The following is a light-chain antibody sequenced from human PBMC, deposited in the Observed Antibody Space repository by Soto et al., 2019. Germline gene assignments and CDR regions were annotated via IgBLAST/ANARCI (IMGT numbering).Light chain of an antibody. CDR1: QSIESR. Sequence: IVMTQSPATLSVSPGERATLSCRASQSIESRLAWYQQRPGQAPRLLIYAASTRAAGIPARFSGSGSGTEFTLTISGLQSEDFGVYYCQEYRGWRTFGQVTNVDIK. J-gene: IGKJ1*01. CDR2: AAS. V-gene: IGKV3-15*01. CDR3: QEYRGWRT.